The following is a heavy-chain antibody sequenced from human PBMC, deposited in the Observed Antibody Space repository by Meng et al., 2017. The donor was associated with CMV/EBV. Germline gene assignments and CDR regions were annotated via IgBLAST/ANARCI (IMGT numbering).Heavy chain of an antibody. Sequence: GESLKISCAASGFTFSSYGMHWVRQAPGKGLEWVAFIRYDGSNKYYADSVKGRFTISRDNSKNTLYLQMNSLRAEDTAVYYCATWPYSSSYYYYGMDVWGQGTTVTSP. CDR3: ATWPYSSSYYYYGMDV. CDR2: IRYDGSNK. D-gene: IGHD6-6*01. J-gene: IGHJ6*02. CDR1: GFTFSSYG. V-gene: IGHV3-30*02.